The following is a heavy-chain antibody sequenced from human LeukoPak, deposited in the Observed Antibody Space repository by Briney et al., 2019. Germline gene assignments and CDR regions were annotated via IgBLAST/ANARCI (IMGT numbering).Heavy chain of an antibody. CDR3: ARDRNLVLSGAHRGWDAFDL. J-gene: IGHJ3*01. D-gene: IGHD4/OR15-4a*01. CDR1: GDPLSSGPGY. Sequence: SETLFLTSTVPGDPLSSGPGYWGRVRRPSGEGHNRAGRTSTTGTTNYNPSLKSRVSISVDTSKNQSSLRLTSATASDTAIYYCARDRNLVLSGAHRGWDAFDLWGLGTTVIVSS. V-gene: IGHV4-61*02. CDR2: TSTTGTT.